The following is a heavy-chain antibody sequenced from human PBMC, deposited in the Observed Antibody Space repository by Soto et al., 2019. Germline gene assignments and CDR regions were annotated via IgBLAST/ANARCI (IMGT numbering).Heavy chain of an antibody. Sequence: PSETLSLTCALYGGSFSDYYWGWIRQSPGKGLAWIGEITHSGSTNYHPSLKSRLTISVDTSKIQSTLKLNSVTAAHTAVYYCARGLRASYGVRLSYSYYGMDVWGQGTTVTVSS. V-gene: IGHV4-34*01. CDR2: ITHSGST. CDR3: ARGLRASYGVRLSYSYYGMDV. J-gene: IGHJ6*02. CDR1: GGSFSDYY. D-gene: IGHD2-21*01.